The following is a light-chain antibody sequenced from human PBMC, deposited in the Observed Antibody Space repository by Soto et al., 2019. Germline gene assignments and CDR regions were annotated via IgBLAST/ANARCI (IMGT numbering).Light chain of an antibody. CDR2: GNS. J-gene: IGLJ2*01. CDR3: QSYDSSLSGSWV. V-gene: IGLV1-40*01. CDR1: SSNIGAGYD. Sequence: PVLTQPPSVSGAPGQRVTISCTGSSSNIGAGYDVHWYQQLPGTAPKLLIYGNSNRPSGVPDRFSGSKSGTSASLAITGLQAEDEADYYCQSYDSSLSGSWVFGGGTKLTVL.